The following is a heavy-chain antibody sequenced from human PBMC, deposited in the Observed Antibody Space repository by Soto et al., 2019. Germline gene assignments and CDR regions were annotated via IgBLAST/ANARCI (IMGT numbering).Heavy chain of an antibody. CDR1: GGSFSGYY. V-gene: IGHV4-34*01. D-gene: IGHD2-8*01. CDR2: INHSGST. CDR3: ARWARRVYYYGGMDV. J-gene: IGHJ6*02. Sequence: SETLSLTCAASGGSFSGYYWSWIRQPPGKGLEWIGEINHSGSTNYNPSLKSRVTISVDTSKNQFSLKLSSVTAADTAVYYCARWARRVYYYGGMDVWGQGTRVTFS.